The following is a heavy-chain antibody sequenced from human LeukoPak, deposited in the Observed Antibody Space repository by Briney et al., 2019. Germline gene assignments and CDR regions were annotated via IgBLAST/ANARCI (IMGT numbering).Heavy chain of an antibody. CDR1: GFTFSSYS. J-gene: IGHJ4*02. Sequence: GGSLRLSCAASGFTFSSYSMNWVRQAPGKGLEWVSSISSSSSYIYYADSVKGRFTISRDNAKNSLYLQMNSLRAGDTAVYYCARDLGVAAAFDYWGQGTLVTVSS. CDR3: ARDLGVAAAFDY. CDR2: ISSSSSYI. D-gene: IGHD6-13*01. V-gene: IGHV3-21*01.